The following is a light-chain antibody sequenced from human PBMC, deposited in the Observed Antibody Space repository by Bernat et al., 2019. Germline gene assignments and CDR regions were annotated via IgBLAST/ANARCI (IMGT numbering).Light chain of an antibody. CDR2: DVS. CDR1: SSDIGGFNY. V-gene: IGLV2-14*03. Sequence: QSALTQPASVSGYPGQSITISCTGASSDIGGFNYVSWYQQHPGKAPKLMISDVSSRPSGVSNRFSGTKSGNTASLTISGLQAEDEADYYCSSWTTNYVYVFGTGTKVTVL. J-gene: IGLJ1*01. CDR3: SSWTTNYVYV.